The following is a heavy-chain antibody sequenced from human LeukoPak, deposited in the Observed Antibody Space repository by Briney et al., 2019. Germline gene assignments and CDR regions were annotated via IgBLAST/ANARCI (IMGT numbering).Heavy chain of an antibody. J-gene: IGHJ4*02. CDR1: GYTFNAYY. CDR3: ARVQSSAWYPFDY. CDR2: INPNSGGT. V-gene: IGHV1-2*02. D-gene: IGHD6-19*01. Sequence: GASVKVSCKASGYTFNAYYMHWVRQAPGQGLEWMGWINPNSGGTNYAQKFQGRVTMTRDTSITTAYMELSSLRSDDTAVYYCARVQSSAWYPFDYWGQGTQVTVYS.